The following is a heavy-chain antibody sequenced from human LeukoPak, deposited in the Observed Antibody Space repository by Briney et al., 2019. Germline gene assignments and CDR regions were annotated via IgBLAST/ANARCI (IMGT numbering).Heavy chain of an antibody. J-gene: IGHJ5*02. Sequence: SETLSLTCAVYGGSFSGYYWNWIRQPPGKGLEWIGEVNHSGSTNYNPSLKSRVTISLDTSKNQFSLKLTSVTAADTALYYCATRNARRAPNWFDPWGQGTLVTVSS. CDR1: GGSFSGYY. V-gene: IGHV4-34*01. CDR3: ATRNARRAPNWFDP. D-gene: IGHD1-1*01. CDR2: VNHSGST.